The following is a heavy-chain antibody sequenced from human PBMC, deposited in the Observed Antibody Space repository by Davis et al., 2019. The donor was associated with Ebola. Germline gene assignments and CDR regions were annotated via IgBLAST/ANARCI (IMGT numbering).Heavy chain of an antibody. CDR2: IRSKANSYAT. D-gene: IGHD6-13*01. V-gene: IGHV3-73*01. CDR3: TSTACTELDY. CDR1: GFTFSGSA. J-gene: IGHJ4*02. Sequence: PGGSLRLSCAASGFTFSGSAMHWVRQAPGKGLEWVGRIRSKANSYATAYAASVKGRFTISRDDSKNTAYLQMNSLKTEDTAVYYCTSTACTELDYWGQGTLVTVSS.